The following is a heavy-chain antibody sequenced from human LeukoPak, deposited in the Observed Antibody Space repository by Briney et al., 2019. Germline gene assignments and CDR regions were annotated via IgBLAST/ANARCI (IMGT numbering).Heavy chain of an antibody. Sequence: ASVKVSCKAFGYTFISYGVTWVRQAPGQGLEWMGWISGYNGYANYAQNFQDRVTMTTDTSTNTAYMELRSLRSDDTAVYYCARLGYCTNGVCYRKHNRLDPWGQGTLVTVSP. CDR3: ARLGYCTNGVCYRKHNRLDP. CDR1: GYTFISYG. D-gene: IGHD2-8*01. CDR2: ISGYNGYA. J-gene: IGHJ5*02. V-gene: IGHV1-18*01.